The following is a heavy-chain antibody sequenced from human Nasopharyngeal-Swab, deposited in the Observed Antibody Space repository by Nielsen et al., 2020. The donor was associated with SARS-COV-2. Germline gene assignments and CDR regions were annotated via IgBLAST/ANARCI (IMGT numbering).Heavy chain of an antibody. D-gene: IGHD5-12*01. V-gene: IGHV3-7*03. CDR3: ARISRGYTGYVDQNWFDP. Sequence: GGSLRLSCAASGFTFSSYWMSWVRQAPGKGLECVANINQDGSPKYYVESVKGRFTVSRDNAENLMYLQMDNLRAEDTATYYCARISRGYTGYVDQNWFDPWGQGTLVTVSS. CDR2: INQDGSPK. CDR1: GFTFSSYW. J-gene: IGHJ5*02.